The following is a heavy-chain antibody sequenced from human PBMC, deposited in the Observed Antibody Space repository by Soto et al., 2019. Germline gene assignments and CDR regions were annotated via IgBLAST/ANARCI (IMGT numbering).Heavy chain of an antibody. Sequence: PSETLSLTCTVSGDSMDRYYWTWLLQSPGKGLEWIGYIHSTGSTNYNPSLMSRVTMSVGTSKIQFSLNLSSMAAADTAVYYCARYRLWFGEFTLDSWGQGALVTVSS. CDR1: GDSMDRYY. CDR3: ARYRLWFGEFTLDS. CDR2: IHSTGST. J-gene: IGHJ4*02. V-gene: IGHV4-59*08. D-gene: IGHD3-10*01.